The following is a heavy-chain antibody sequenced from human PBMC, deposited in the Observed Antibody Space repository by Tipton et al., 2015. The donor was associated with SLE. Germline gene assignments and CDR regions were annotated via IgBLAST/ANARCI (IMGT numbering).Heavy chain of an antibody. CDR1: GFTFSGYW. J-gene: IGHJ4*02. D-gene: IGHD4-17*01. CDR3: ARGLRGPDY. V-gene: IGHV3-74*01. CDR2: INNDGSDT. Sequence: SLRLSCAASGFTFSGYWMHWVRQAPGNGLVWVSRINNDGSDTVYADSVKGRFTISRDNAKNTLYLQMNGLRAEDAAVYYCARGLRGPDYWGQGTLVTVSS.